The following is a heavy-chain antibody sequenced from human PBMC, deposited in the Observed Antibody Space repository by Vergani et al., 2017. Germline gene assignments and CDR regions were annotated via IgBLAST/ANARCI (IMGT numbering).Heavy chain of an antibody. Sequence: EVQLLESGGNFIQPGGSLRLSCGASGFTFSSYAMTWVRLAPGKGLQWVSAISGSGGNTFYTDSVKGRFTISRDNSKDTLYLQMNSLRVEDTAIYYCAKARDPNCKGGNCYSYYYGLDLWGQGTTVTVSS. CDR1: GFTFSSYA. V-gene: IGHV3-23*01. CDR3: AKARDPNCKGGNCYSYYYGLDL. CDR2: ISGSGGNT. J-gene: IGHJ6*02. D-gene: IGHD2-21*01.